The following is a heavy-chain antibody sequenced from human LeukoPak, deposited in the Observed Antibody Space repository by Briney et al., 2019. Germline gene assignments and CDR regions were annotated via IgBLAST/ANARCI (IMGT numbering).Heavy chain of an antibody. CDR2: ISSSSSYI. CDR1: GFTFSSYS. Sequence: KSGGSLRLSCAASGFTFSSYSMNWVRQAPGKGLEWVSSISSSSSYIYYADSVKGRFTISRDNAKNSLYLQMNSLRAEDTAVYYCARGPPAGPAASRYFDYWGQGTLVTVSS. V-gene: IGHV3-21*01. D-gene: IGHD2-2*01. J-gene: IGHJ4*02. CDR3: ARGPPAGPAASRYFDY.